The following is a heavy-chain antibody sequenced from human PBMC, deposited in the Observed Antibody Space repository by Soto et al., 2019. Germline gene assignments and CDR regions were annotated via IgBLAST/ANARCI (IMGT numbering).Heavy chain of an antibody. CDR3: ARGDSTDCSNGVCSFFYNHDMDV. J-gene: IGHJ6*02. D-gene: IGHD2-8*01. V-gene: IGHV1-2*04. Sequence: GASVKVSCKASGYSFTDYHIHWVRQAPGQGLEWLGRINPKSGGKNTAQKFQGWVTMTTDTSISTASMELTRLTSDDTAIYYCARGDSTDCSNGVCSFFYNHDMDVWGQGTTVTVSS. CDR1: GYSFTDYH. CDR2: INPKSGGK.